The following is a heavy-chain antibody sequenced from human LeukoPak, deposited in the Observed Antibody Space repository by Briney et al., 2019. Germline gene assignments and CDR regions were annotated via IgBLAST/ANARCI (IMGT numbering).Heavy chain of an antibody. CDR3: ARTDYYDRRIDY. CDR2: INHSGST. D-gene: IGHD3-22*01. V-gene: IGHV4-34*01. J-gene: IGHJ4*02. Sequence: SETLSLTCAVYGGSFSGYYWSWIRQPPGKGLEWIGEINHSGSTNYNPSLKSRVTISVDTSKNQFSLKLSSVTAADTAVYYCARTDYYDRRIDYWGQGTLVTVSS. CDR1: GGSFSGYY.